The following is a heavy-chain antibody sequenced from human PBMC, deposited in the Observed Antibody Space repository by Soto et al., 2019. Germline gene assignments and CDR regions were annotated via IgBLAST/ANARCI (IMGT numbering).Heavy chain of an antibody. CDR3: ARDVIAAAGTAG. Sequence: QVQLVQSGAEVKKPGSSVKVSCKASGGTFSSYAISWVRQAPGQGLEWMGGIIPIFGTANYAQKFQGRVTLTAEESTSTAYMAMSSLRSEDTAVYYCARDVIAAAGTAGWGQGTLVTVSS. CDR2: IIPIFGTA. V-gene: IGHV1-69*12. J-gene: IGHJ4*02. CDR1: GGTFSSYA. D-gene: IGHD6-13*01.